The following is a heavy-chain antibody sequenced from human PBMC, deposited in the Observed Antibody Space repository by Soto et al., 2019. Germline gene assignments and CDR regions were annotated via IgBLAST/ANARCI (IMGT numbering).Heavy chain of an antibody. CDR3: ARIPRYSFPTSDDLDS. J-gene: IGHJ4*02. V-gene: IGHV1-69*15. Sequence: QVQLVQSGAEVRKPGSSVQVSCKASGGTFYTYTFSWVRQAPGQGLEWMGSITPIYPTANYAEKFQGRLTVTADGSTNTADMELNSLTSEDAAVYYCARIPRYSFPTSDDLDSWGQGTLGTVSS. D-gene: IGHD5-18*01. CDR2: ITPIYPTA. CDR1: GGTFYTYT.